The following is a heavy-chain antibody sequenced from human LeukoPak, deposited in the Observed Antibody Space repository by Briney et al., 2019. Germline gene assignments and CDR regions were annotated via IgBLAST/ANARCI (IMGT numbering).Heavy chain of an antibody. Sequence: PSETLSLTCTVSGGSISSSSYYWGWIRQPPGKGLEWIGSIYYSGSTYYNPSLKSRVTISVDTSKNQFSLKLSSVTAADTAVYYCARLPYCSSTSCHSEAYDAFDIWGQGTMVTVSS. CDR3: ARLPYCSSTSCHSEAYDAFDI. CDR2: IYYSGST. D-gene: IGHD2-2*01. J-gene: IGHJ3*02. CDR1: GGSISSSSYY. V-gene: IGHV4-39*01.